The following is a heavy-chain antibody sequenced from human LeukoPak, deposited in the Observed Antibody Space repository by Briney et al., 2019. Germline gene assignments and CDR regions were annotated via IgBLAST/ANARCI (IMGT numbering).Heavy chain of an antibody. CDR1: GGSISSLY. Sequence: SETLSLTCTVSGGSISSLYWSWIRQPAGKGLEWIGRVYATGSTNYNPSLKSRVTMSVDTSKNQSSLKLSSVTAADTAVYYCARGPGTSSSYAFDIWGQGTMVTVSS. V-gene: IGHV4-4*07. CDR3: ARGPGTSSSYAFDI. J-gene: IGHJ3*02. CDR2: VYATGST. D-gene: IGHD2-8*01.